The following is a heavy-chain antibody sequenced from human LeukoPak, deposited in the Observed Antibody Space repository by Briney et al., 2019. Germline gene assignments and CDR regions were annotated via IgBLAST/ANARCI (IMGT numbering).Heavy chain of an antibody. Sequence: EASVKVSCKASGYAFTSYGISWVRQAPRQGLEWMGWISAYNGNTNYAQKLQGRVTMTTDTSTSTAYMELRSLRSDDTAVYYCARAVAGTHGAEEDWFDPWGQGTLVTVSS. CDR2: ISAYNGNT. CDR1: GYAFTSYG. D-gene: IGHD6-19*01. CDR3: ARAVAGTHGAEEDWFDP. V-gene: IGHV1-18*01. J-gene: IGHJ5*02.